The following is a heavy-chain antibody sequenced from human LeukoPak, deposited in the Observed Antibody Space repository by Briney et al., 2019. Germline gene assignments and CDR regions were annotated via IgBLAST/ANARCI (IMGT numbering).Heavy chain of an antibody. V-gene: IGHV4-34*01. CDR2: INHSGST. J-gene: IGHJ6*02. CDR3: ARPSGYSSGWTSYYGMDV. Sequence: SETLSLTCAVYGGSFSGYYWSWIRQPPGKRLEWIGEINHSGSTNYNPSLKSRVTISVDTSKNQFSLKLSSVTAADTAVYYRARPSGYSSGWTSYYGMDVWGQGTTVTVSS. CDR1: GGSFSGYY. D-gene: IGHD6-19*01.